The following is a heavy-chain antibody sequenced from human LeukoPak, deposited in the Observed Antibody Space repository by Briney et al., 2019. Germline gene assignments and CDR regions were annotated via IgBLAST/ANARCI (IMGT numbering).Heavy chain of an antibody. J-gene: IGHJ4*02. CDR3: ARGGIAAARIDY. Sequence: ASVTVSCKASGYTFINYDITWVRQAPGQGLEWMGWISAYNGNTNYAQKLQGRVTMTTDTSTSTAYMELRSLRSDDTAVYYCARGGIAAARIDYWGQGTLVTVSS. CDR1: GYTFINYD. D-gene: IGHD6-13*01. V-gene: IGHV1-18*01. CDR2: ISAYNGNT.